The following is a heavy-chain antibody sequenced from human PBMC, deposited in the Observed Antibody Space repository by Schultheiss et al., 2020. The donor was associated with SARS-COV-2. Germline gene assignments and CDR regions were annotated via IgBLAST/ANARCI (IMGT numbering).Heavy chain of an antibody. CDR2: ISSSGSTI. CDR3: ASQGDYGESIDY. Sequence: GGSLRLSCAASGFTFSSYEMNWVRKAPGKGLEWVSYISSSGSTIYYADSVKGRFTISRDNAKNSLYLQMNSLRAEDTAVYYCASQGDYGESIDYWGQGTLVTVSS. J-gene: IGHJ4*02. D-gene: IGHD4-17*01. CDR1: GFTFSSYE. V-gene: IGHV3-48*03.